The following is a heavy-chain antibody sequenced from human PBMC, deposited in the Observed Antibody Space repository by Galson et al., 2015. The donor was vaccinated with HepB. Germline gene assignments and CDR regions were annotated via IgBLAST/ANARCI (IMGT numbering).Heavy chain of an antibody. D-gene: IGHD4-17*01. Sequence: TLSLTCPVSGGSISSGGYYWNWVRQHPGTGLEWIGYIYHSGSTYYNPSLNSRVTMSVDTSNNQFSMKLTSVTAADTAVYYCAGDSGSSLGFGDGPLDIWGQGTVVTVSS. J-gene: IGHJ3*02. CDR1: GGSISSGGYY. V-gene: IGHV4-31*03. CDR2: IYHSGST. CDR3: AGDSGSSLGFGDGPLDI.